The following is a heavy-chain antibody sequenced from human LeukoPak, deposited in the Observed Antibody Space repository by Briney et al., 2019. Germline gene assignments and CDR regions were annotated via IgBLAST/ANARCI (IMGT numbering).Heavy chain of an antibody. CDR1: GFIFSDHY. D-gene: IGHD3-3*01. Sequence: PGGSLRLSCAASGFIFSDHYMDWVRQAPGKGLEWVSAISGSGGSTYYADSVKGRFTISRDNSKNTLYLQMNSLRAEDTAVYYCAKDFGATDPYYFDYWGQGTLVTVSS. J-gene: IGHJ4*02. CDR3: AKDFGATDPYYFDY. V-gene: IGHV3-23*01. CDR2: ISGSGGST.